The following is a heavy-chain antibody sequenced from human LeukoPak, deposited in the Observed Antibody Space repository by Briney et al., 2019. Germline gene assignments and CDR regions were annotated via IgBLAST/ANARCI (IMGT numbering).Heavy chain of an antibody. J-gene: IGHJ5*02. CDR2: IIPIFGTA. CDR1: GGTFSSYA. D-gene: IGHD2-15*01. CDR3: ARDRRCSGGSCYWFDP. V-gene: IGHV1-69*05. Sequence: ASVKVSXKAYGGTFSSYAISWVRQAHGQGLEWMGAIIPIFGTANYAQTFQGRVRITTDESTSTAYMELSSLRSEDTAVYYCARDRRCSGGSCYWFDPWGQGTLVTVSS.